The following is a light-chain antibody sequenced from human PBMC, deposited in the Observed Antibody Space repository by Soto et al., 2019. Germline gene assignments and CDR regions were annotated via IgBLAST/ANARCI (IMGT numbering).Light chain of an antibody. CDR1: SSDVGSYNY. CDR2: EVS. Sequence: QSVLTQPASVSGSPGQSITISCTGTSSDVGSYNYVSWYQQHPGKAPKLMIFEVSNRPSGVSNRFSGSKSGNTASLTISGLQTEDEADYYCSSYTSSSTLVFGNGTKVTVL. CDR3: SSYTSSSTLV. J-gene: IGLJ1*01. V-gene: IGLV2-14*01.